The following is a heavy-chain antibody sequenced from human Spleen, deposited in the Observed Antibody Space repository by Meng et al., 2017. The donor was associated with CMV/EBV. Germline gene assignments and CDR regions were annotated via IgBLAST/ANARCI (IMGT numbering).Heavy chain of an antibody. CDR2: ISSSGSTI. J-gene: IGHJ4*02. CDR3: ARARLTNVDY. V-gene: IGHV3-11*04. D-gene: IGHD1/OR15-1a*01. CDR1: GFTFSDYY. Sequence: GESLKISCAASGFTFSDYYMSWIRQAPGKGLELVSFISSSGSTIYYADSVKGRFAISRDNAKNSLYLQMNSLRAEDTAVYYCARARLTNVDYWGQGNLVTVSS.